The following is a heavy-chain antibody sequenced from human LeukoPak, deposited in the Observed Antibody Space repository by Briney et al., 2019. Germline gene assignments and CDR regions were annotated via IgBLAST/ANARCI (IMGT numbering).Heavy chain of an antibody. CDR3: ARDPNDYYDSSGYQPDY. J-gene: IGHJ4*02. CDR2: INPNSGGT. CDR1: GYTFTGYI. D-gene: IGHD3-22*01. V-gene: IGHV1-2*02. Sequence: GASVKVSCKASGYTFTGYIMHWVRQAPGQGLEWMGWINPNSGGTNCAQNFQGRVTMTRDTSISTAYMELSRLRSDDTAVYYCARDPNDYYDSSGYQPDYWGQGTLVTVSS.